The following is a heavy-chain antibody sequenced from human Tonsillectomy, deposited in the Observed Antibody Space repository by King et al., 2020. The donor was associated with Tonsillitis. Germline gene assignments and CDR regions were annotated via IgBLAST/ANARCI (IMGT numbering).Heavy chain of an antibody. V-gene: IGHV4-39*07. D-gene: IGHD3-16*01. J-gene: IGHJ4*02. CDR1: GGSISSSNYY. Sequence: QLQESGPGLVKPSETLSLTCTVSGGSISSSNYYWGWIRQPPGKGLEWIGSIYYSGTTYYNPSLKGRVTISVDTSKNQFSLKLTSVTAADTAVFYCARVQGGLIDYWGQGTLVTVSS. CDR3: ARVQGGLIDY. CDR2: IYYSGTT.